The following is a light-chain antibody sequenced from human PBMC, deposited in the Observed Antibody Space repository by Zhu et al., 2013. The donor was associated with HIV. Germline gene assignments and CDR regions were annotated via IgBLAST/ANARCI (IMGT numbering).Light chain of an antibody. CDR1: SSNIGAGYD. J-gene: IGLJ3*02. CDR3: CSYAGSYRV. CDR2: GNT. Sequence: QSVLTQPPSVSGAPGQRVTISCSGSSSNIGAGYDVHWYRQLPGTAPKLLVFGNTNRPSGVPDRFSASKSGTSASLAITGLQAEDEADYYCCSYAGSYRVFGGGTKLTVL. V-gene: IGLV1-40*01.